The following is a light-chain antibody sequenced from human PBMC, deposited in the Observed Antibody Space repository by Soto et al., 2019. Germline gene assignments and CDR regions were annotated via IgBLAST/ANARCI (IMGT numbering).Light chain of an antibody. J-gene: IGKJ5*01. Sequence: EIVLTQSPATLSLSPGERATLSCRASQTFSSHLAWYQQKPGQAPRLLIYDASKRATGIPARFSGRGSGTDFTLTISSLEPEGFAVYYCQHRCNWPPVITFGQGTRLEIK. CDR1: QTFSSH. CDR3: QHRCNWPPVIT. V-gene: IGKV3-11*01. CDR2: DAS.